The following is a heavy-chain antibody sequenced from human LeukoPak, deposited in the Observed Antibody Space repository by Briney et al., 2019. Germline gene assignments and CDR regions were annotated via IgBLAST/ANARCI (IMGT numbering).Heavy chain of an antibody. J-gene: IGHJ4*02. CDR3: TRGGGGSFPHY. V-gene: IGHV3-53*01. Sequence: GGSLRLSCAASGFTVSSNFLSWVRQPPGKGLEWVSDIYSGGSTYYADSVKGRFTISRDNSKSTLYLQMNSLRAEDTAVYYCTRGGGGSFPHYWGRGTLVTVSS. D-gene: IGHD2-21*01. CDR2: IYSGGST. CDR1: GFTVSSNF.